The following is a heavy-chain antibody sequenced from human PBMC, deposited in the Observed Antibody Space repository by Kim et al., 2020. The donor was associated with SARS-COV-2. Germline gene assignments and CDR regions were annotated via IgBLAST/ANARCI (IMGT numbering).Heavy chain of an antibody. CDR3: ARLNYPHYDFLPGSGDAMDV. CDR2: ISWNSGTI. V-gene: IGHV3-9*01. Sequence: GGSLRLSCAASGFTFDDYAIHWVRQAPGKGLDWVSGISWNSGTIGYADSVKGRFTISRDNAYNSLYLQMNSLRAEDTALYYCARLNYPHYDFLPGSGDAMDVWGQGTTVTVSS. D-gene: IGHD3-3*01. J-gene: IGHJ6*02. CDR1: GFTFDDYA.